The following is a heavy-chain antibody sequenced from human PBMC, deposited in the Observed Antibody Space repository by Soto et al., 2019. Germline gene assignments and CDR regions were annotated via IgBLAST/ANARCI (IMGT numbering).Heavy chain of an antibody. J-gene: IGHJ4*02. CDR3: ARHGPIAAAGTVFDY. Sequence: QVQLQESGPGLVKPSETLSLTCTVSGGSISSYYWSWIRQPPGKGLEWIGYIYYSGSTNYNPSLMSRVTLSVATSKNQFSLKLSSVTAADTAVYYCARHGPIAAAGTVFDYWGQGTLVTVSS. CDR2: IYYSGST. D-gene: IGHD6-13*01. CDR1: GGSISSYY. V-gene: IGHV4-59*08.